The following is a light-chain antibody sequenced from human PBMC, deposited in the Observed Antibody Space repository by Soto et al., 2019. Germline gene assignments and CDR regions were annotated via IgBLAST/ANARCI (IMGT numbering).Light chain of an antibody. V-gene: IGKV1-5*03. CDR3: QQYNSYSPT. CDR2: KAS. CDR1: QSISTW. Sequence: DIQMTQSPSTLSASVGDRVTITCRASQSISTWLAWYQQEPGKAPKLLIHKASSLQSGVPSRFSGSGSETDFTLTISSLHPDDFATYYCQQYNSYSPTFGQGTKVDIK. J-gene: IGKJ1*01.